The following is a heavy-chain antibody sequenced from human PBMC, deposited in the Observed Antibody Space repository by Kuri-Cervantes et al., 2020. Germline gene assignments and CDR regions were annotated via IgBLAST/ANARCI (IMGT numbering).Heavy chain of an antibody. CDR1: GYTFTSYD. Sequence: ASVKVSCKASGYTFTSYDISWVRQAPGQGLEWMGWISAYNGNTNYAQKLQGRVTMTTDTSTSTAYMELRSLRSDDTAVYYCARDRCSSTSCYYYYYGMDVWGQGTTVTVSS. D-gene: IGHD2-2*01. V-gene: IGHV1-18*01. J-gene: IGHJ6*02. CDR3: ARDRCSSTSCYYYYYGMDV. CDR2: ISAYNGNT.